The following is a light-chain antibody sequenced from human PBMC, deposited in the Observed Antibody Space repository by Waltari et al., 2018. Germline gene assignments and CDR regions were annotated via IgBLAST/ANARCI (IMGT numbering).Light chain of an antibody. CDR2: KAS. Sequence: DIQMTQSPSSLSASVGYRVTITCQASQDITNNLAWYQQKPGKAYKLLIYKASTLHSGVPSRFIGSGSGTDFTLTISSLQPEDFATYFCQHGYGAPPTFGGGTTVEIK. CDR3: QHGYGAPPT. J-gene: IGKJ4*01. CDR1: QDITNN. V-gene: IGKV1-NL1*01.